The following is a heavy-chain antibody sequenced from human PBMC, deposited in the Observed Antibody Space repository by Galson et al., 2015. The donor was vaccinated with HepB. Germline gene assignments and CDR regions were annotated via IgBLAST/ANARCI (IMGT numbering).Heavy chain of an antibody. Sequence: SLRLSCAASGFTFSSYAMHWVRQAPGKGLEWVAVISYDGSNKYYADSVKGRFTISRDNSKNTLYLQMNSLRAEDTAVYYCARVHPLQEEWLSPRSVYYYYGMDVWGQGTTVTVSS. D-gene: IGHD3-3*01. J-gene: IGHJ6*02. CDR1: GFTFSSYA. V-gene: IGHV3-30-3*01. CDR3: ARVHPLQEEWLSPRSVYYYYGMDV. CDR2: ISYDGSNK.